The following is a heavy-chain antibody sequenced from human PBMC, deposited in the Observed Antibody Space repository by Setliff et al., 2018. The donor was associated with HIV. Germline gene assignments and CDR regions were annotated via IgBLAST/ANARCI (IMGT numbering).Heavy chain of an antibody. J-gene: IGHJ6*03. V-gene: IGHV3-7*01. CDR1: GFSFSSYW. CDR2: IKEDGSEK. CDR3: ARDATRGGDMDV. Sequence: PGGSLRLSCAASGFSFSSYWMSWVRQAPGKGLEWVANIKEDGSEKYYVDSVRGRFTISRDSAKNSLYLQMNSLRAEDTAVYYCARDATRGGDMDVWAKGTTVTVSS. D-gene: IGHD2-15*01.